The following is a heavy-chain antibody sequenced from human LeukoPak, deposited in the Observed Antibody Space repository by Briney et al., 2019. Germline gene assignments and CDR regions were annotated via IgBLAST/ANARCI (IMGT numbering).Heavy chain of an antibody. D-gene: IGHD1-26*01. V-gene: IGHV1-18*01. Sequence: ASVKVSCKASGYTFTTYGITWVRQAPGQGLEWVGWISTYSGETSYAQKLQGRSTMNSDTSTSTAYLEMGSLRSDDTAAYYCARDHVPSGSYSSGARVNWGQGTLVTVSS. CDR3: ARDHVPSGSYSSGARVN. CDR1: GYTFTTYG. CDR2: ISTYSGET. J-gene: IGHJ4*02.